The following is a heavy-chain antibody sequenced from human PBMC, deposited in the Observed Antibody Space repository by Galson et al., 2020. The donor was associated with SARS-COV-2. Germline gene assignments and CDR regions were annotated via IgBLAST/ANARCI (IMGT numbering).Heavy chain of an antibody. CDR3: ARQILTGYYSFYYFDF. D-gene: IGHD3-9*01. J-gene: IGHJ4*02. Sequence: SETLSLTCTVSGGSISSSNYYWGWVRQPPGEGMEWIGSIYYTESNYYNPSLTSRVTMSVDTSRNQFSLKLSSVTAADTAVYYCARQILTGYYSFYYFDFWGQGTLVTVSS. CDR1: GGSISSSNYY. V-gene: IGHV4-39*01. CDR2: IYYTESN.